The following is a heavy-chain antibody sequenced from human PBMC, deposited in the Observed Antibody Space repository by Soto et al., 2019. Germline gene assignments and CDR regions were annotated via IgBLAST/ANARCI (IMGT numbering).Heavy chain of an antibody. J-gene: IGHJ4*02. D-gene: IGHD5-12*01. V-gene: IGHV3-33*01. CDR3: ARGLRGVLDY. CDR1: GFNFGNFG. Sequence: GGSLRLSCVASGFNFGNFGMHWVRQAPGKGLEWLTVISNDENIKQGSVRGRFAIARDNSKNTLYLHLTSLRAEDTAIYYCARGLRGVLDYWGQGTLVTVSS. CDR2: ISNDENIK.